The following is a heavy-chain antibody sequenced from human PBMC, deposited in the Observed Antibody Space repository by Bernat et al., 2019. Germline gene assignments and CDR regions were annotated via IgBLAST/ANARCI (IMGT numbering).Heavy chain of an antibody. V-gene: IGHV1-8*01. CDR3: ARHYSGSYWGEDDAFDI. CDR2: MNPNSGNT. Sequence: QVQLVQSGAEVKKPGASVKVSCKASGYTFTSFDINWVRQAAGQGPEWMGWMNPNSGNTNYAQKLQGRVTMTTDTSTSTAYMELRSLRSDDTAVYYCARHYSGSYWGEDDAFDIWGQGTMVTVSS. D-gene: IGHD1-26*01. CDR1: GYTFTSFD. J-gene: IGHJ3*02.